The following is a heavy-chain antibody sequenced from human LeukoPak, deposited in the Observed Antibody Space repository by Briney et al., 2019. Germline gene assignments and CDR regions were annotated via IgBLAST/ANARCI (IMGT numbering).Heavy chain of an antibody. J-gene: IGHJ4*02. Sequence: GGSLRLSCAASGFTFSSYAMHWVRQAPGKGLEWVAVISYDGSNKYYADSVKGRFTISRDNSKNTLYLQMNSLRAEDTAVYYCAKVAYCGGDCSGAFDYWGQGTLVTVSS. D-gene: IGHD2-21*02. V-gene: IGHV3-30-3*01. CDR3: AKVAYCGGDCSGAFDY. CDR1: GFTFSSYA. CDR2: ISYDGSNK.